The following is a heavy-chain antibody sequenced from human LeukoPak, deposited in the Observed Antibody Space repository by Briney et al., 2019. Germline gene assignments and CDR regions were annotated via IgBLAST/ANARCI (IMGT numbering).Heavy chain of an antibody. Sequence: GRSLRLSCAASGFTFSNYGMHWVRQAPGKGVEWVAVISYDGSNKYYADSVKGRFTISRDNSKNTLYLQMNSLRAEDTAVYYCAKSSRNMDYFDYWGQGTLVTVSS. CDR2: ISYDGSNK. CDR1: GFTFSNYG. D-gene: IGHD3-10*01. J-gene: IGHJ4*02. V-gene: IGHV3-30*18. CDR3: AKSSRNMDYFDY.